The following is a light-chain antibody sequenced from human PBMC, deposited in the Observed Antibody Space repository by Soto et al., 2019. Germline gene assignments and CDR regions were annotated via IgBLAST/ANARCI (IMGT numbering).Light chain of an antibody. CDR1: QSISSW. Sequence: DIQMTQSPSTLSASVGDRVTITCRASQSISSWLAWYQQKPGKAPKLLIYKASSLESGVPSRFSGSGSGTEFTLTISSLQPDDFATYYCQQYNSPITFGQGTRLEN. J-gene: IGKJ5*01. V-gene: IGKV1-5*03. CDR3: QQYNSPIT. CDR2: KAS.